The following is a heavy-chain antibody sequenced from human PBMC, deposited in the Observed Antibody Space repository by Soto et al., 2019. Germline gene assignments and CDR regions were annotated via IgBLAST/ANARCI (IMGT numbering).Heavy chain of an antibody. V-gene: IGHV3-30*03. CDR2: ISYDGSNK. Sequence: QVQLVESGGGVVQPGRSLRLSCAASGFTFSSYGMHWVRQAPGKGLEWVAVISYDGSNKYYVDSVKGRFTISRDNAKNSLYLQMNSLRAEDTAVYYCARRGTTEDYFDYWGQGTLVTVSS. CDR1: GFTFSSYG. CDR3: ARRGTTEDYFDY. J-gene: IGHJ4*02. D-gene: IGHD4-4*01.